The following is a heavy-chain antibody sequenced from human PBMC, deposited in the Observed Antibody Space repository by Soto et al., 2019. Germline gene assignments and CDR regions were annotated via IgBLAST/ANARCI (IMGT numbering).Heavy chain of an antibody. CDR3: ARDTDTAMDEWEPPEY. CDR1: GFTFSSYS. J-gene: IGHJ4*02. Sequence: GGSLRLSCAASGFTFSSYSMNWVRQAPGKGLEWVSSISSSSSYIYYADSVKGRFTISRDNAKNSLYLQMNGLRAEDTAVYYCARDTDTAMDEWEPPEYWGQGTLVTVSS. CDR2: ISSSSSYI. D-gene: IGHD5-18*01. V-gene: IGHV3-21*01.